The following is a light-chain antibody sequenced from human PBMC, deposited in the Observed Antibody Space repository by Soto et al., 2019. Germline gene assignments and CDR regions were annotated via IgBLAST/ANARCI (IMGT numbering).Light chain of an antibody. CDR1: SSNIGAGYD. CDR2: GND. J-gene: IGLJ1*01. Sequence: QSVLTQPPSVSGAPGQGVTISCTGSSSNIGAGYDVHWYQQLPGAAPKLLIFGNDKRPSGVPDRFSGSRSGTSASLAITGLQAEDEADYDCQSYDRSLSGSVFGAGTKVTV. V-gene: IGLV1-40*01. CDR3: QSYDRSLSGSV.